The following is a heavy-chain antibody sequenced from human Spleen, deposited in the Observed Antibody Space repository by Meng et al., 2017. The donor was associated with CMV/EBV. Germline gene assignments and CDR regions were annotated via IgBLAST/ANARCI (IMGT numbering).Heavy chain of an antibody. CDR3: AKAGSSWFNYGMDV. CDR2: ISGSGGST. CDR1: GFTFSSYA. D-gene: IGHD6-13*01. J-gene: IGHJ6*02. Sequence: GGSLRLSCAASGFTFSSYAMSWVRQAPGKGLEWVSAISGSGGSTYYADSVKGRFTISGDNSKNTLYLQMNSLRAEDTAVYYCAKAGSSWFNYGMDVWGQGTTVTVSS. V-gene: IGHV3-23*01.